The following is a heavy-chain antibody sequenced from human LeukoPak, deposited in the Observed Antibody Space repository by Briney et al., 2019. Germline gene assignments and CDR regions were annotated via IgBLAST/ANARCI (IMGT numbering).Heavy chain of an antibody. J-gene: IGHJ4*02. V-gene: IGHV3-66*01. CDR1: GFTVSSNY. Sequence: GGSLRLSCAASGFTVSSNYMSWVRQAPGKGLEWVSVIYSGGSTYYADSVKGRFTISRDNSKNTLYLQMNSLRAEDTAVYYCAKDAPVWWPLYYFDYWGQGTLVTVSS. CDR3: AKDAPVWWPLYYFDY. D-gene: IGHD4/OR15-4a*01. CDR2: IYSGGST.